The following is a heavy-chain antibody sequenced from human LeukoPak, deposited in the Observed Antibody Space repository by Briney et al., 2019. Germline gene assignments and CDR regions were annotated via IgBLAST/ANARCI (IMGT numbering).Heavy chain of an antibody. CDR1: GDSISSGSYY. CDR3: ARYGRYSSSYYYYYMDV. V-gene: IGHV4-39*07. D-gene: IGHD6-13*01. J-gene: IGHJ6*03. CDR2: IYYSGST. Sequence: SETLSLTCTVSGDSISSGSYYWGWIRQPPGKGLEWIGSIYYSGSTNYNPSLKSRVTISVDTSKNQFSLKLSSVTAADTAVYYCARYGRYSSSYYYYYMDVWGKGTTVTVSS.